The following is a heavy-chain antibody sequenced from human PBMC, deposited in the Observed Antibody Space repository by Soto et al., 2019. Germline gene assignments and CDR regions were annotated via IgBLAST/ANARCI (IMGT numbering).Heavy chain of an antibody. D-gene: IGHD3-16*01. Sequence: GGSLRLSCAASGFTFTTFAMSWVRQAPGKGLEWVSVITSSGDHTSYADSVKDRFTISRDNSKNTLYLQMDSLRAEDTAVYYCAKFGAGRRPYYFYGMDVWGQGTTVTVSS. V-gene: IGHV3-23*01. CDR2: ITSSGDHT. J-gene: IGHJ6*02. CDR3: AKFGAGRRPYYFYGMDV. CDR1: GFTFTTFA.